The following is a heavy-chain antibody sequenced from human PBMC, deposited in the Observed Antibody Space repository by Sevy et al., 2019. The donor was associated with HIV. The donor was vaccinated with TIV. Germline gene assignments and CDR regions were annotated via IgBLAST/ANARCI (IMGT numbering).Heavy chain of an antibody. Sequence: GGSLRLSCAASGFTFSSYWMSWVRQAPGKGLEWVANIKQNGSEKYYVDSVKGRFTISRDNAKNSLYLQMNSLGAEDTAVYYCAREGITSRMDVWGQGTTVTVSS. D-gene: IGHD3-10*01. J-gene: IGHJ6*02. V-gene: IGHV3-7*01. CDR2: IKQNGSEK. CDR1: GFTFSSYW. CDR3: AREGITSRMDV.